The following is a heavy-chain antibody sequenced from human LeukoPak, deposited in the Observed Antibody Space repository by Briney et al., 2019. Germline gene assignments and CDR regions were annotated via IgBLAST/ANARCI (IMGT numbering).Heavy chain of an antibody. V-gene: IGHV4-34*01. J-gene: IGHJ4*02. CDR3: ARGVDGYYFDY. CDR1: GGSFSGYY. CDR2: ISHSGST. Sequence: PSETLPLTCAVYGGSFSGYYWSWIRQPPGKGLEWIGEISHSGSTNYNPSLKSRVTISVDTSKNQFSLKLSSVTAADTAVYYCARGVDGYYFDYWGQGTLVTVSS.